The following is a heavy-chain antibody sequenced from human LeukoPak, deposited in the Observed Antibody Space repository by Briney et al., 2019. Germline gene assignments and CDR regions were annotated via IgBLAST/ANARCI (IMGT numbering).Heavy chain of an antibody. CDR2: ISGSGGRT. CDR3: AKGTYYYGSGNSYTETFGEN. CDR1: GFTFSSYA. V-gene: IGHV3-23*01. Sequence: GGSLRLSCAASGFTFSSYAMSWVRQAPGKWLEWVSVISGSGGRTYYADSVKGWFTISRDNSKNTLYLQMNSLIAEDTAAYYCAKGTYYYGSGNSYTETFGENWGQGTLVTVSS. J-gene: IGHJ4*02. D-gene: IGHD3-10*01.